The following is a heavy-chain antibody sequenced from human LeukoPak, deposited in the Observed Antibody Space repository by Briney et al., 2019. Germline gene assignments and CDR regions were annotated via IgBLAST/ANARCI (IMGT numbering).Heavy chain of an antibody. V-gene: IGHV7-4-1*02. Sequence: ASVKVSCKASGYTFTSYAMNWVRQAPGQGLEWMGWINTNTGNPTYAQGFTGRFVFSLDTSVSTAYLQISSLKAEDTAVYYCAREQQLGGKYYYYGMDVWGQGTTVTVSS. CDR1: GYTFTSYA. CDR3: AREQQLGGKYYYYGMDV. D-gene: IGHD6-13*01. J-gene: IGHJ6*02. CDR2: INTNTGNP.